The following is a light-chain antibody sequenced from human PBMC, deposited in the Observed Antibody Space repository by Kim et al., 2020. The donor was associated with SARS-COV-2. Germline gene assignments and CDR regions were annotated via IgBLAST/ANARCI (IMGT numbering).Light chain of an antibody. CDR3: LQHSTYPIT. CDR1: QDIRND. CDR2: GAS. J-gene: IGKJ5*01. Sequence: ASVGKRATITCRASQDIRNDLGWYQQNPGRAPKLLIYGASSLKSGVPSRFSGSGSGTEFTLTISSVQPEDFATYFCLQHSTYPITFGQGTRLEIK. V-gene: IGKV1-17*01.